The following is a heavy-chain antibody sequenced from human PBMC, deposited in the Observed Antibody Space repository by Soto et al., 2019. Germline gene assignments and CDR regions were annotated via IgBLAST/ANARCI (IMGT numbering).Heavy chain of an antibody. CDR1: GGSISSGGYY. V-gene: IGHV4-31*03. J-gene: IGHJ4*02. CDR3: ARVMAATITFDY. CDR2: IYYSGST. Sequence: PSETLSLTCTVSGGSISSGGYYWSWIRQHPGKGLEWIGYIYYSGSTYYNPSLKSRVTISVDTSKNQFSLKLSSVTAADTAVYYCARVMAATITFDYWGQGTLVTVSS. D-gene: IGHD2-8*01.